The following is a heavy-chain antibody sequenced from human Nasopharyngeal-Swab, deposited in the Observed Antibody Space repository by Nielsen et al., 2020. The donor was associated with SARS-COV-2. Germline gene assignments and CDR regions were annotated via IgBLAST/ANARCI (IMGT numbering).Heavy chain of an antibody. CDR2: IYPGDSDT. CDR3: ARRDYYGSGSYYKSGAINWFDP. Sequence: GESLKISCKGSGYSFTSYWIGWVRQMPGKGLEWMGIIYPGDSDTRYSPSFQGQVTISADKSISTAYLQWSSLKASDTAMYYCARRDYYGSGSYYKSGAINWFDPWGQGTLVTVSS. V-gene: IGHV5-51*01. D-gene: IGHD3-10*01. J-gene: IGHJ5*02. CDR1: GYSFTSYW.